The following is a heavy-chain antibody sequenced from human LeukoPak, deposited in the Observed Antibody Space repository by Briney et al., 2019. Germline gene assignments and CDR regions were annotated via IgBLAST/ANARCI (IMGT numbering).Heavy chain of an antibody. CDR2: ISSSSTYK. J-gene: IGHJ4*02. Sequence: RPGGSLRLSCAASGFSFSSYSMNWVRQAPGKGLEWVSCISSSSTYKYYADSVKGRFTISRDDVKNSVYLQMNSLRAEDTAVYYCAKGERGSGSYYCRWGQGTLVTVSS. V-gene: IGHV3-21*01. CDR3: AKGERGSGSYYCR. D-gene: IGHD3-10*01. CDR1: GFSFSSYS.